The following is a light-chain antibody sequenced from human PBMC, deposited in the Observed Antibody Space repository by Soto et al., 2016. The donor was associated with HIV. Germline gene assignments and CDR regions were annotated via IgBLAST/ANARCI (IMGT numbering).Light chain of an antibody. CDR1: QSVSVW. CDR2: KTS. V-gene: IGKV1-5*03. CDR3: QQANTFLGIT. Sequence: DIQMTQFPSTLSASIGDRVTITCRASQSVSVWLAWYQQKPGKAPNLLIFKTSTLEVGVPSRFSGSGSGTDFTLTISSLQPEDFATYYCQQANTFLGITFGPGTKVDIK. J-gene: IGKJ3*01.